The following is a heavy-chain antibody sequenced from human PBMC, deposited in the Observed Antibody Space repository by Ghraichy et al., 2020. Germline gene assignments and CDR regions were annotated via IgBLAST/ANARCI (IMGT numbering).Heavy chain of an antibody. D-gene: IGHD6-19*01. CDR2: IYYSGST. V-gene: IGHV4-59*01. CDR3: ARGVQWGIAVAGTRYYGMDV. Sequence: SETLSLTCTVSGGSINSYYWSWIRQPPGKGLEWIGYIYYSGSTNYNPSLKSRVTISVDTSKNQFSLKLSSVTAADTAVYYCARGVQWGIAVAGTRYYGMDVWGQGTTVTVSS. CDR1: GGSINSYY. J-gene: IGHJ6*02.